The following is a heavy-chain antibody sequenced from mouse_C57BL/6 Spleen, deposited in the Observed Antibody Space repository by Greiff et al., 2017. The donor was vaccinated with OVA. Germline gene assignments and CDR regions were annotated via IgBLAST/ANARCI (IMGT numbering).Heavy chain of an antibody. D-gene: IGHD1-1*01. CDR2: INPYNGGT. Sequence: EVHLVESGPVLVKPGASVKMSCKASGYTFTDYYMNWVKQSHGKSLEWIGVINPYNGGTSYNQKFKGKATLTVDKSSSTAYMELNSLTSEDSAVYYCARGYYGSSPHWYFDVWGTGTTVTVSS. V-gene: IGHV1-19*01. CDR1: GYTFTDYY. J-gene: IGHJ1*03. CDR3: ARGYYGSSPHWYFDV.